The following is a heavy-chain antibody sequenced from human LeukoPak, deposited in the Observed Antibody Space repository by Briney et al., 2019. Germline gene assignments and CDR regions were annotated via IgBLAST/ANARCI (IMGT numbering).Heavy chain of an antibody. V-gene: IGHV4-4*02. D-gene: IGHD6-19*01. CDR1: GGSISSSNW. J-gene: IGHJ4*02. CDR2: IYHSGST. CDR3: ARTYSSGWYLFDY. Sequence: PSGTLSLTCAVSGGSISSSNWWSWVRQPPGKGLEWIGEIYHSGSTNYNPSLKSRVTISVDKSKNQFSLKLSSVTAADTAVYYCARTYSSGWYLFDYWGQGTLVTVSS.